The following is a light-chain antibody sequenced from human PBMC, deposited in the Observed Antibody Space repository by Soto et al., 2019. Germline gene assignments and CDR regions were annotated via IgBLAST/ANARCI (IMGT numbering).Light chain of an antibody. V-gene: IGKV3-15*01. CDR3: QQYDNKPPIT. J-gene: IGKJ5*01. Sequence: EIVMTQGPATLSVSPGERATLSCRASQSVSTKLAWYQQKPGQAPRLLIYDTPTRATGIPDRFSGSGSGTEFTLTISSLQSEDFAVYHCQQYDNKPPITFGHGTRLEIK. CDR2: DTP. CDR1: QSVSTK.